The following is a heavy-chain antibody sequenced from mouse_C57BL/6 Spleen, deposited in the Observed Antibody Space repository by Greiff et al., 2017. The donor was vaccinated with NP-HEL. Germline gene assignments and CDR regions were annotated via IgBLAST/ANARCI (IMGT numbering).Heavy chain of an antibody. CDR3: ASTPVPYYYAMDY. CDR1: GYTFTDYY. V-gene: IGHV1-26*01. J-gene: IGHJ4*01. Sequence: EVQLQQSGPELVKPGASVKISCKASGYTFTDYYMNWVKQSHGKSLEWIGDINPNNGGTSYNQKFKGKATLTVDKSSSTAYMELRSLTSEDSAVDYCASTPVPYYYAMDYWGQGTSVTVSS. CDR2: INPNNGGT. D-gene: IGHD1-1*01.